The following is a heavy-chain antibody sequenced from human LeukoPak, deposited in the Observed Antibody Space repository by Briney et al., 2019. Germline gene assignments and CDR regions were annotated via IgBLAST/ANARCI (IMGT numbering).Heavy chain of an antibody. V-gene: IGHV1-2*02. CDR1: GYTFTGYY. J-gene: IGHJ4*02. Sequence: ASVKVSCKASGYTFTGYYMHWVRQAPGQGLEWMGWINPNSGGTNYAQKFQGRVTMTRDTSIGTAYMELSRLRSDDTAVYYCASLKGLTGTRSGWGQGTLVTVSS. CDR3: ASLKGLTGTRSG. CDR2: INPNSGGT. D-gene: IGHD1-7*01.